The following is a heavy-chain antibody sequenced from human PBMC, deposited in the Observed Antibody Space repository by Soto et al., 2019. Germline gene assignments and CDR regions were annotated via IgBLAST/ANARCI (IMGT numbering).Heavy chain of an antibody. CDR1: GFTFSSYG. Sequence: QVQLVESGGGVVQPGRSLRLSCAASGFTFSSYGMHWVRQAPGKGLEWVAVISYDGSNKYYADSVKGRFTISRDNSKNTLYLQMNSLRAEDTAVYYCAKVLRGSYYPGYYYYGMDVWGQGTTVTVSS. J-gene: IGHJ6*02. V-gene: IGHV3-30*18. CDR3: AKVLRGSYYPGYYYYGMDV. CDR2: ISYDGSNK. D-gene: IGHD1-26*01.